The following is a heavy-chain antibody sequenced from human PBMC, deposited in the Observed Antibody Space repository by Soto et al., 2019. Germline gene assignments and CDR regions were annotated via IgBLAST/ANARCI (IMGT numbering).Heavy chain of an antibody. D-gene: IGHD3-10*01. J-gene: IGHJ5*02. CDR3: ARHRSYYGSGSWFDP. Sequence: PSETLSLTCTVSGGSISSSSYYWGWIRQPPGRGLEWIGSIYYGGSTYYNPSLRSRVTMSVDTSKNQFSLKLSSVTAADTAVYFWARHRSYYGSGSWFDPWGQGTLVTVSS. V-gene: IGHV4-39*01. CDR2: IYYGGST. CDR1: GGSISSSSYY.